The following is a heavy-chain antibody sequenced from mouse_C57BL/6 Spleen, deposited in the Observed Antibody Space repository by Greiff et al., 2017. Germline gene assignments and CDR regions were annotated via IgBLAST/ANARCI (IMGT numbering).Heavy chain of an antibody. D-gene: IGHD1-1*01. CDR3: ARKDYGSSYGWYFDV. Sequence: EVQLQQSGPELVKPGASVKIPCKASGYTFTDYNMDWVKQSHGKSLEWIGDINPNNGGTIYNQKFQGKATLTVDKASSTAYMELRRLTSEVTAVYSCARKDYGSSYGWYFDVWGTGTTVTVSS. CDR1: GYTFTDYN. CDR2: INPNNGGT. V-gene: IGHV1-18*01. J-gene: IGHJ1*03.